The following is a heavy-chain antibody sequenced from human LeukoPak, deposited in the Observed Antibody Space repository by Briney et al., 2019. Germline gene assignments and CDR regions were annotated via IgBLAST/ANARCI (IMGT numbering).Heavy chain of an antibody. D-gene: IGHD3-22*01. J-gene: IGHJ5*02. CDR2: IYYSGST. Sequence: PSETLSLTCTVSGGSISSYYWSWIRQPPGKGREWIGYIYYSGSTNYNPSLKSRVTISVDTSKNQFSLKLSSVTAADTAVYYCARSHYYDSSGYYSNWFDPWGQGTLVTVSS. CDR1: GGSISSYY. V-gene: IGHV4-59*01. CDR3: ARSHYYDSSGYYSNWFDP.